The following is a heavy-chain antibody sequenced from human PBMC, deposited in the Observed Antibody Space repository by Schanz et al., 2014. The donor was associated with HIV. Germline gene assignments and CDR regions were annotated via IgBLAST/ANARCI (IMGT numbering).Heavy chain of an antibody. Sequence: QVRLVESGGGVVQPGTSVRLSCAASGFSFSKFGMHWVRQAPGKGLEWVAVISHDGGTENYGDFVKGRFTISRDNSRNTLYLQMDSLRAEDTAVYYCAKCAGGTCSIDYWGQGTLVSVSA. J-gene: IGHJ4*02. CDR1: GFSFSKFG. D-gene: IGHD2-15*01. V-gene: IGHV3-30*18. CDR2: ISHDGGTE. CDR3: AKCAGGTCSIDY.